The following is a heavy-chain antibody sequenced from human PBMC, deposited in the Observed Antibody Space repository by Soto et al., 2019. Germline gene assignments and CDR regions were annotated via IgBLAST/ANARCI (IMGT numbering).Heavy chain of an antibody. CDR1: GYSFTSYW. Sequence: GESLKISCKGSGYSFTSYWISWVRQMPGKGLEWMGRIDPSDSYTNYSPSFQGHVTISADKSISTAYLQWSSLKASDTAMYYCARPYYYDSSGKAVDYWGQGTLVTVS. CDR3: ARPYYYDSSGKAVDY. V-gene: IGHV5-10-1*01. J-gene: IGHJ4*02. D-gene: IGHD3-22*01. CDR2: IDPSDSYT.